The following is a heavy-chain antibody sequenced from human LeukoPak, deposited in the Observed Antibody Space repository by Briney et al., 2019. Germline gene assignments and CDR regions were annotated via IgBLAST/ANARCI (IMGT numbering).Heavy chain of an antibody. CDR2: ISSSSSYI. J-gene: IGHJ3*02. D-gene: IGHD1-26*01. CDR1: GFTFSSYS. CDR3: ARDNPYSESLAADDAFDI. V-gene: IGHV3-21*01. Sequence: GRSLRLSCAASGFTFSSYSMNWVRQAPGKGLEWVSSISSSSSYIYYADSVKGRFTISRDNAKNSLYLQMNSLRAEDTAVYYCARDNPYSESLAADDAFDIWGQGTMVTVSS.